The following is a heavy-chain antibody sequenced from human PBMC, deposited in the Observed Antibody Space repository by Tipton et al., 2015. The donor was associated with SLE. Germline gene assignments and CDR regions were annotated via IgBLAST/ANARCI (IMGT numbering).Heavy chain of an antibody. V-gene: IGHV3-48*01. J-gene: IGHJ4*02. Sequence: SLRLSCAASGFTFSSYWMSWVRQAPGKGLEWVSYISSSSSTIYYADSVKGRFTISRDNAKNSLYLQMNSLRAEDTAVYYCARGRELRYWGQGTLVTVSS. CDR2: ISSSSSTI. CDR3: ARGRELRY. D-gene: IGHD1-26*01. CDR1: GFTFSSYW.